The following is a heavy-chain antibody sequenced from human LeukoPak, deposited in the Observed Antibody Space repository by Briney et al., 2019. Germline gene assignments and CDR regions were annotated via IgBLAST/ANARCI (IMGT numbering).Heavy chain of an antibody. Sequence: GGSLRLSRAPSGFNVDDHAMYWVRQAPGKGLEWGSLICRDGGSTYYADSVKGRFTISRDNSKNSLFLQMNSLRTEDTALYYCAKDILSEQWRDAFDIWGQGTMVTVSS. CDR1: GFNVDDHA. V-gene: IGHV3-43*02. CDR2: ICRDGGST. CDR3: AKDILSEQWRDAFDI. D-gene: IGHD6-19*01. J-gene: IGHJ3*02.